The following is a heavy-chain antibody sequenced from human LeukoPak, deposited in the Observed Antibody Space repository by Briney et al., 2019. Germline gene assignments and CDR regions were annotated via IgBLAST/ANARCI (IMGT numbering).Heavy chain of an antibody. CDR2: ISGSGGST. D-gene: IGHD6-19*01. CDR1: GFTFSSYA. V-gene: IGHV3-23*01. CDR3: AKGRSSSGWYGGGTTFDY. Sequence: GGSLRLSCAASGFTFSSYAMSWVRQAPGKGLEWVSAISGSGGSTYYADSVKGRFTISRDSSKNTLYLQMNSLRAEDTAVYYCAKGRSSSGWYGGGTTFDYWGQGTLVTVSS. J-gene: IGHJ4*02.